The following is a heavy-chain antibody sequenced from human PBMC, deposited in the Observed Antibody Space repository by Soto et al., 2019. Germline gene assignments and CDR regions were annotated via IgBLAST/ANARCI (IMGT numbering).Heavy chain of an antibody. Sequence: SETLSLTYTVSGGSSSSSSYYWGWIRQPPGKGLEWIGSIYYSGSTYYNPSLKSRVTISVDTSKNQFSLKLSSVTAADTAVYYCARTTIEYCTNGVCSNWFDPWGQGTLVTVSS. J-gene: IGHJ5*02. V-gene: IGHV4-39*01. D-gene: IGHD2-8*01. CDR1: GGSSSSSSYY. CDR3: ARTTIEYCTNGVCSNWFDP. CDR2: IYYSGST.